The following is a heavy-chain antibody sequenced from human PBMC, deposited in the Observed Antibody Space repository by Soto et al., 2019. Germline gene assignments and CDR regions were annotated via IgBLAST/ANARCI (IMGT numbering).Heavy chain of an antibody. CDR3: ARGFPNWNFFDY. J-gene: IGHJ4*02. CDR1: GYTFTSYD. CDR2: MNPNSGNT. Sequence: ASVKVSCKASGYTFTSYDINWVRQATGQGLEWMGWMNPNSGNTGYAQKFQGRVTMTRNTSISTAYMELSSLRSEDTAVYYCARGFPNWNFFDYWGQGTLVTVSS. V-gene: IGHV1-8*01. D-gene: IGHD1-7*01.